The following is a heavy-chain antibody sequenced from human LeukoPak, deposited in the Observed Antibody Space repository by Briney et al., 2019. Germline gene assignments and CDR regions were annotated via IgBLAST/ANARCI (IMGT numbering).Heavy chain of an antibody. J-gene: IGHJ4*02. V-gene: IGHV3-30*02. CDR3: AKDLEGARYFAY. CDR2: IRYDGSNK. Sequence: GGSLRLSCAASGFTFSSYGMHWVRQAPGKGLEWVAFIRYDGSNKYYADSVKGRFTISRDNSKNTLYLQMNSLRAEDTAVYYCAKDLEGARYFAYWGLGTLVTVSS. D-gene: IGHD1-26*01. CDR1: GFTFSSYG.